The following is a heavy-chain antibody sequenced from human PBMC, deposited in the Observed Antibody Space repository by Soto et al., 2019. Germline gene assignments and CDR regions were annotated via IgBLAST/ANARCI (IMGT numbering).Heavy chain of an antibody. D-gene: IGHD6-13*01. CDR3: ARGTGAAGTRAFEH. J-gene: IGHJ5*02. Sequence: QAVSRTDALPGGSVFSNIAACNCNRQSPSRGLELLGRTYYRSKWYNDYAVSVKSRITINPDTSKNQFSLQLNSLTPEDTAVYYCARGTGAAGTRAFEHWGQGTQVTV. CDR1: GGSVFSNIAA. V-gene: IGHV6-1*01. CDR2: TYYRSKWYN.